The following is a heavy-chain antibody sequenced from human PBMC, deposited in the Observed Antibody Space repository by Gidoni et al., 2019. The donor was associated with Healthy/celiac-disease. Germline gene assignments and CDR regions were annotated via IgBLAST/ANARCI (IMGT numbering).Heavy chain of an antibody. CDR1: GFPFSSYA. CDR3: ARDPGYSYGYALDY. V-gene: IGHV3-30*04. Sequence: QVQLVESGGGVVQPGRSLRLSCEASGFPFSSYAMHWVRQAPGKGLEWVAVISYDGSNKYYADSVKGRFTISRDNSKNTLYLQMNSLRAEDTAVYYCARDPGYSYGYALDYWGQGTLVTVSS. J-gene: IGHJ4*02. D-gene: IGHD5-18*01. CDR2: ISYDGSNK.